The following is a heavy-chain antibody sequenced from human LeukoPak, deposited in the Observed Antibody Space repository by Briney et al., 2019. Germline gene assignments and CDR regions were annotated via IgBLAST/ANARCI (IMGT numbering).Heavy chain of an antibody. CDR3: ARVVRNYSGSYNYYYYYMDV. CDR2: IIPIFGTA. CDR1: GGTFSSYA. Sequence: GASVKVSCKASGGTFSSYAISWVRQAPGQGLEWMGGIIPIFGTANYAQKFQGRVTITTDESTSTAYMELSSLRSEDTAVYYCARVVRNYSGSYNYYYYYMDVWGKGTTVTVSS. J-gene: IGHJ6*03. D-gene: IGHD1-26*01. V-gene: IGHV1-69*05.